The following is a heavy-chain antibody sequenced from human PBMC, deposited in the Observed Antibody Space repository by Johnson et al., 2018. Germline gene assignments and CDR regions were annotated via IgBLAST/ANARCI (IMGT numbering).Heavy chain of an antibody. CDR3: ARGGFYYDYGMDV. V-gene: IGHV4-59*01. CDR2: IYYSGST. CDR1: GGSISSYY. Sequence: QVQLQESGPGLVKPSETLSLTCTVSGGSISSYYWSWIRQPPGKGLEWIGYIYYSGSTNYNPSLKSRVTISVDTSKNQFSLKLSSVTAADTAVYYSARGGFYYDYGMDVWGQGTTVTVSS. J-gene: IGHJ6*02.